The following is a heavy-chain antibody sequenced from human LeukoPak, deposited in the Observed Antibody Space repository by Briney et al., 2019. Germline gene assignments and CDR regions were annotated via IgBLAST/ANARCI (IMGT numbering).Heavy chain of an antibody. D-gene: IGHD4-17*01. CDR2: SSSSGTYI. Sequence: GGSLRLSRAASGFTSSTYSMNWVRQAPGKGLEWVSSSSSSGTYIYYADSVKGRFTISRDNAKNSLYLQMNSLRAEDTAVYYCARDMTTVRYWYFDLWGRGTLVTVSS. CDR1: GFTSSTYS. V-gene: IGHV3-21*01. J-gene: IGHJ2*01. CDR3: ARDMTTVRYWYFDL.